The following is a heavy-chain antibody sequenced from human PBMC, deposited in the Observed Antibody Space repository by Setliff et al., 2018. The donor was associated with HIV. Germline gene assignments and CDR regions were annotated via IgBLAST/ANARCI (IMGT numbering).Heavy chain of an antibody. D-gene: IGHD1-26*01. CDR1: GFTFDDYG. Sequence: PGGSLRLSCAASGFTFDDYGMTWVRQAPGKGLEWLSGISWNGGSTGYADSVQGRFTISRDNARNSFYLQMNSLRVDDTAVYFCARDKWASGFDFWGHGTLVTVSS. V-gene: IGHV3-20*04. CDR3: ARDKWASGFDF. CDR2: ISWNGGST. J-gene: IGHJ4*01.